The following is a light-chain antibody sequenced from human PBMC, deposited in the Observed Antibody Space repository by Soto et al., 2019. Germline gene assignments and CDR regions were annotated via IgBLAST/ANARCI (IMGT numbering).Light chain of an antibody. CDR1: RSNIGSNT. CDR2: NHS. V-gene: IGLV1-44*01. Sequence: QSVLTQTPSASGTPGQRVTISCSGNRSNIGSNTVNWYQQLPGTAPKLLIYNHSQRPSGVPDRFSGSKSGTSASLAISGLQSEDEADYYCAAWDDSLNGWVFGGGTQLTVL. CDR3: AAWDDSLNGWV. J-gene: IGLJ3*02.